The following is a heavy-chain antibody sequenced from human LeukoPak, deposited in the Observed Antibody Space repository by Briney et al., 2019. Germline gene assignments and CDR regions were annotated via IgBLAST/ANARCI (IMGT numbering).Heavy chain of an antibody. CDR1: GGSISSGGYS. J-gene: IGHJ6*02. Sequence: TLSLTCAVSGGSISSGGYSWSWIRQPPGKGLEWIEYIYHSGSTYYNPSLKSRVTISVDRSKNQFSLKLSSVTAADTAVYYCASAPYGDYSMDVWGQGTTVTVSS. CDR3: ASAPYGDYSMDV. CDR2: IYHSGST. V-gene: IGHV4-30-2*01. D-gene: IGHD4-17*01.